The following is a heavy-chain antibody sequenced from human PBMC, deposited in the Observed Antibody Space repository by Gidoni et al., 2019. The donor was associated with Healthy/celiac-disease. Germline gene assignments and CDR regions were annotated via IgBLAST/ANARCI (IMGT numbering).Heavy chain of an antibody. Sequence: QLQLQESGPGLVKPSETLSLTCTVSGGSISSSSYYWGWIRQPPGKGLEWIGSIYYSGSTYYNPSLKSRVTISVDTSKNQFSLKLSSVTAADTAVYYCARPSQPGYCSGGSCPREDYYYYMDVWGKGTTVTVSS. CDR1: GGSISSSSYY. V-gene: IGHV4-39*01. J-gene: IGHJ6*03. CDR2: IYYSGST. D-gene: IGHD2-15*01. CDR3: ARPSQPGYCSGGSCPREDYYYYMDV.